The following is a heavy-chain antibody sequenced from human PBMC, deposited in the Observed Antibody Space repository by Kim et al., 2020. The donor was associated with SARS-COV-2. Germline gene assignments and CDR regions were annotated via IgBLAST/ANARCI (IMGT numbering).Heavy chain of an antibody. CDR3: AGVPVGISGYYPPGRFAP. J-gene: IGHJ5*02. D-gene: IGHD3-22*01. CDR1: GGSISSSSYY. CDR2: IYYSGST. Sequence: SETLSLTCTVSGGSISSSSYYWGWIRQPPGKGLEWIGSIYYSGSTYYNPSLKSRVTISVDTSKNQFSLKLSAVTAADTAVYYCAGVPVGISGYYPPGRFAPWGQETLVTVSS. V-gene: IGHV4-39*01.